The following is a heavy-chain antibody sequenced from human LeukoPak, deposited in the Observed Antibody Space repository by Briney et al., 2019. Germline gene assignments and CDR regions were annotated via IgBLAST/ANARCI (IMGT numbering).Heavy chain of an antibody. J-gene: IGHJ4*02. CDR1: GGSISSYY. CDR2: IYYSGST. CDR3: ARDSKDSSGYYSLFDY. Sequence: SETLSLTCTVSGGSISSYYWSWIRQPPGKGLEWIGYIYYSGSTNYNPSLKSRVTISVDTSKNQFSLKLSSVTAADTAVYYCARDSKDSSGYYSLFDYWGQGTLVTVSS. D-gene: IGHD3-22*01. V-gene: IGHV4-59*01.